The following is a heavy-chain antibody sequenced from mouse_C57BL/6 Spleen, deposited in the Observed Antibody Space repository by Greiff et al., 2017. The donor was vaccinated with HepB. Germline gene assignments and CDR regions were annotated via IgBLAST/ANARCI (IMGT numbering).Heavy chain of an antibody. CDR3: ARGNITTVVGGVDY. D-gene: IGHD1-1*01. CDR1: GYTFPSYW. Sequence: QVQLQQPGAELVKPGASVKLSCKASGYTFPSYWMQWVKQRPGQGLEWIGEIDPSDSYTNYNQKFKGKATLTVDTSSSTAYMQLSSLTSEDSAVYYCARGNITTVVGGVDYWGQGTTLTVSS. J-gene: IGHJ2*01. V-gene: IGHV1-50*01. CDR2: IDPSDSYT.